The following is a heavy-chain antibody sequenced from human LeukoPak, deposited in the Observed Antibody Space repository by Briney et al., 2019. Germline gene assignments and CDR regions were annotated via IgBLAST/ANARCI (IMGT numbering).Heavy chain of an antibody. V-gene: IGHV3-48*01. CDR1: GFTFSSYS. CDR2: ISSSSSTI. D-gene: IGHD3-10*01. J-gene: IGHJ4*02. CDR3: ARSVTYYDSGSYNS. Sequence: GGSLRLSCAASGFTFSSYSMNWLRQAPGKGLEWVSYISSSSSTIYYADSVKGRFNISRGNAKNSLYLQMNSLRAEDTAVYYCARSVTYYDSGSYNSWGQGTLVTVSS.